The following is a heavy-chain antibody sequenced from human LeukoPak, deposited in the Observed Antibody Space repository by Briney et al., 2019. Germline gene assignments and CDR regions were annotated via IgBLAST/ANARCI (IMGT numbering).Heavy chain of an antibody. V-gene: IGHV3-23*01. CDR3: AKDPEAYSGYGDAFDI. CDR1: GFTFSSYA. Sequence: GGSLRLSCAASGFTFSSYAMTWVRQAPGKGLEWVSGITSIGDKTDYADSVKGRFTISRDNSKNTLYLQMNSLRAEDTAVYYCAKDPEAYSGYGDAFDIRGQGTMVTVSS. D-gene: IGHD5-12*01. CDR2: ITSIGDKT. J-gene: IGHJ3*02.